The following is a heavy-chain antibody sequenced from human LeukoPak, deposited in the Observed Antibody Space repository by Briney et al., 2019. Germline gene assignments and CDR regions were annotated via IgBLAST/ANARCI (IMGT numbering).Heavy chain of an antibody. D-gene: IGHD6-19*01. Sequence: SETLSLTCTVSGGSISSSSYYWSWIRQPAGKGLEWIGRIYTSGSTNYNPSLKSRVTMSVDTSKNQFSLKLSSVTAADTAVYYCARELIAVAGTINWFDPWGQGTLVTVSS. V-gene: IGHV4-61*02. CDR2: IYTSGST. CDR3: ARELIAVAGTINWFDP. CDR1: GGSISSSSYY. J-gene: IGHJ5*02.